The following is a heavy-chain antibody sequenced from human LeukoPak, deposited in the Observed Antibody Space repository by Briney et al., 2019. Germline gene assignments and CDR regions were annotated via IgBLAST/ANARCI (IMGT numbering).Heavy chain of an antibody. CDR1: GFTFSIYC. CDR2: IKQYGSEK. V-gene: IGHV3-7*01. J-gene: IGHJ5*02. CDR3: ARETLGYCSSTSCSGNWFDP. D-gene: IGHD2-2*01. Sequence: GGSLRLSCAASGFTFSIYCMSWVRQAPGKGLEWVAKIKQYGSEKYYVDSVKGRFTISRDNAKNSLYLQMNSLRAEDTAVYYCARETLGYCSSTSCSGNWFDPWGQGTLVTVSS.